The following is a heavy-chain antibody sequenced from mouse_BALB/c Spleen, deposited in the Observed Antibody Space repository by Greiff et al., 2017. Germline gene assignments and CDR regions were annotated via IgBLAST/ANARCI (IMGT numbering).Heavy chain of an antibody. CDR3: ARGATTATDY. CDR2: ISYSGST. J-gene: IGHJ2*01. D-gene: IGHD1-2*01. V-gene: IGHV3-2*02. Sequence: EVKLQESGPGLVKPSQSLSLTCTVTGYSITSDYAWNWIRQFPGNKLEWMGYISYSGSTSYNPSLKSRISITRDTSKNQFFLQLNSVTTEDTATYYCARGATTATDYWGQGTTLAVSS. CDR1: GYSITSDYA.